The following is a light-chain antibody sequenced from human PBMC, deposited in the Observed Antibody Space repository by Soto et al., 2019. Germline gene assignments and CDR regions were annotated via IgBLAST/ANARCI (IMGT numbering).Light chain of an antibody. J-gene: IGLJ2*01. Sequence: QSVLTQPPSVSAPPGQKVTISCSGSSSNIGSNYVSWYQQLPGTAPKLLICDNNKRPSGIPDRFSGSKSDTSATLGITGLQTGDEADYYCATWDSTLSAVVFGGGTKLTVL. CDR1: SSNIGSNY. V-gene: IGLV1-51*01. CDR3: ATWDSTLSAVV. CDR2: DNN.